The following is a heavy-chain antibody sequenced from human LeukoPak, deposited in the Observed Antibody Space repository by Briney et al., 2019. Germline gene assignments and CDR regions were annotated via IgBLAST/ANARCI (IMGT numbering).Heavy chain of an antibody. D-gene: IGHD4/OR15-4a*01. CDR2: IYSGDTT. CDR3: ARDPGGAKFDY. V-gene: IGHV3-53*01. Sequence: QSGGSLRLSCAASGFTFSSYMSWVRQAPGKGLEWVSVIYSGDTTAYADSVKGRFTISRDNSKNTLYLQLNSLRVEDTAVFYCARDPGGAKFDYWGQGALVTVSS. J-gene: IGHJ4*02. CDR1: GFTFSSY.